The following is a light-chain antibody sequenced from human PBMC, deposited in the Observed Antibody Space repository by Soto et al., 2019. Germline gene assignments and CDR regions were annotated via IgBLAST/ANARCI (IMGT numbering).Light chain of an antibody. J-gene: IGLJ1*01. CDR1: SSDVGGYNY. Sequence: QSALTQPPSASGSPGQSVAISCTGTSSDVGGYNYVSWYQLHPGKAPKLMIYEVNLRPSGVPDRFSGSKSGNTASLTASGLRAEDEADYYCSSYAGSNNYVFGTETKLTVL. CDR2: EVN. CDR3: SSYAGSNNYV. V-gene: IGLV2-8*01.